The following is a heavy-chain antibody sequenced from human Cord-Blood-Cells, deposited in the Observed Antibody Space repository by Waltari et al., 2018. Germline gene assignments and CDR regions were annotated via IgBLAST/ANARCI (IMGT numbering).Heavy chain of an antibody. CDR3: ARLGDYGMDV. V-gene: IGHV3-7*05. J-gene: IGHJ6*02. CDR1: GFTFGRYW. D-gene: IGHD3-16*01. Sequence: EVQLVESGGGLVQPGGSLRLSCAASGFTFGRYWMSWVRQAPGKGREWVANIKQDGSEKYYVDSVKGRFTISRDNAKNSLYLQMNSLRAEDTAVYYCARLGDYGMDVWGQGTTVTVSS. CDR2: IKQDGSEK.